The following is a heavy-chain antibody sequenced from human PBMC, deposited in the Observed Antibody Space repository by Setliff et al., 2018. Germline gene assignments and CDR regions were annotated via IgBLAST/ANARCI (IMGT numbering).Heavy chain of an antibody. Sequence: SETLSLTCTVSGGSISSYYWGWIRQPPGKGLEWIAEINHSGSTNYNPSLKSRVTISVDTSRNQFSLKLSSVTAADTAVYFCARDNTMVGATDYWGLGTLVTVSS. CDR1: GGSISSYY. CDR2: INHSGST. CDR3: ARDNTMVGATDY. D-gene: IGHD1-26*01. V-gene: IGHV4-34*01. J-gene: IGHJ4*02.